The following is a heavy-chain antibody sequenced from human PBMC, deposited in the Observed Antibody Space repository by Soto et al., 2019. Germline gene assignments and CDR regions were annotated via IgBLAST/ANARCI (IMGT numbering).Heavy chain of an antibody. CDR1: GGSISSGGYY. J-gene: IGHJ4*02. Sequence: SETLSLTCTVSGGSISSGGYYWSWIRQHPGKGLEWIGYIYYSGSTYYNPSLKSRVTISVDTSKNQFSLKLSSVTAADTAVYYCASVHPMSYDILTGYSYYFDYWGQGTLVTVSS. V-gene: IGHV4-31*03. CDR3: ASVHPMSYDILTGYSYYFDY. CDR2: IYYSGST. D-gene: IGHD3-9*01.